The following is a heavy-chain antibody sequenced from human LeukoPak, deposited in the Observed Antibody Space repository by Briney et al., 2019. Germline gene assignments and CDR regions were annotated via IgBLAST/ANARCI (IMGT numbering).Heavy chain of an antibody. CDR1: GGSFSDYY. D-gene: IGHD2-15*01. CDR2: INHSGST. V-gene: IGHV4-34*01. J-gene: IGHJ6*03. Sequence: ETLSLTCAVYGGSFSDYYWSWIRQPPGKGLEWIGEINHSGSTNYNPSLKSRVTISVDTSKNQFSLKLSSVTAADTAVYYCARRLRWHMDVWGKGTTVTVSS. CDR3: ARRLRWHMDV.